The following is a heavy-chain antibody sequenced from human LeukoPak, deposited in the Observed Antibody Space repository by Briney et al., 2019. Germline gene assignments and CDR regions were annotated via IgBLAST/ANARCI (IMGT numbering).Heavy chain of an antibody. CDR3: ARHPIAAGGAYNWFDP. D-gene: IGHD6-13*01. V-gene: IGHV5-51*01. CDR1: GYSFTRHW. J-gene: IGHJ5*02. Sequence: GESLKISCKGSGYGSGYSFTRHWIAWVRQMPGNGLEWMGIIYPRDSNTIYSPSFQGQVTISVDTSINTAYLQWISLKASDTAMYYCARHPIAAGGAYNWFDPWGQGTLVTVSS. CDR2: IYPRDSNT.